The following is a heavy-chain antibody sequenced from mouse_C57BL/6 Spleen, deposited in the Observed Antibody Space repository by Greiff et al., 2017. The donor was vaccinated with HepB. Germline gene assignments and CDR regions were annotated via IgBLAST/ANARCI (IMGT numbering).Heavy chain of an antibody. CDR3: AREGVGPYFDY. Sequence: EVKLMESGPGLVKPSQSLSLTCSVTGYSITSGYYWNWIRQFPGNKLEWMGYISYDGSNNYNPSLKNRISITRDTSKNQFFLKLNSVTTEDTATYYCAREGVGPYFDYWGQGTTLTVSS. V-gene: IGHV3-6*01. D-gene: IGHD1-3*01. CDR1: GYSITSGYY. CDR2: ISYDGSN. J-gene: IGHJ2*01.